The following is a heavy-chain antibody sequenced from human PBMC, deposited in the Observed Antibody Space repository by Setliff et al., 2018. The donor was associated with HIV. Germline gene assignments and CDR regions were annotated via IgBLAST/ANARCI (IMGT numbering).Heavy chain of an antibody. CDR2: INPSGGST. Sequence: GASVKVSCKASGYTFTSYYMHWVRQAPGQGLEWMGIINPSGGSTSYAQKFQGRVTMTRDTSTSTVYMELSSLRSEDTAVYYCARQDYYDSSGFYYYYMDVWGKGTTVTVS. CDR1: GYTFTSYY. J-gene: IGHJ6*03. D-gene: IGHD3-22*01. V-gene: IGHV1-46*01. CDR3: ARQDYYDSSGFYYYYMDV.